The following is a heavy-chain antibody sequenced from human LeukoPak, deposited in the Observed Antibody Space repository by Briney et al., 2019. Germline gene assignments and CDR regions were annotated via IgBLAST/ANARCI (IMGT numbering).Heavy chain of an antibody. CDR3: ARYRNQPNWFDP. D-gene: IGHD1-14*01. Sequence: KTSETLFLTCTVSGDSISSGGYYWSWIRQPPGKGLEWIGEINHSGSTNYNPSLKSRVTISVGTSKNQFSLKLSSVTAADTAVYYCARYRNQPNWFDPWGQGTLVTVSS. J-gene: IGHJ5*02. V-gene: IGHV4-39*07. CDR1: GDSISSGGYY. CDR2: INHSGST.